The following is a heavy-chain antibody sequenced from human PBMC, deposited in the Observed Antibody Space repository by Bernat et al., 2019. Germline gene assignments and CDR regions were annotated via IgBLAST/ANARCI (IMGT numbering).Heavy chain of an antibody. J-gene: IGHJ4*02. Sequence: QVQLVESGGGVVQPGRSLRLSCAASGFTFSSYAMHWVRQAPGKGLEWVAVISYDGSNKYYADSVKGRFTISRDNSKNTLYLQMNSLRAEDTAVSYCASEGDISSSESYFDYWGQGTLVTVSS. D-gene: IGHD6-6*01. V-gene: IGHV3-30*01. CDR3: ASEGDISSSESYFDY. CDR1: GFTFSSYA. CDR2: ISYDGSNK.